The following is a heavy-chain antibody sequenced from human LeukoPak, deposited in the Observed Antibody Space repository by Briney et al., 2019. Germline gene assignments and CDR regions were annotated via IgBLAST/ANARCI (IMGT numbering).Heavy chain of an antibody. D-gene: IGHD2-2*01. V-gene: IGHV1-2*02. CDR2: INPNSGGT. CDR3: AREIKYCSSTSCPFDP. CDR1: GYTFTGYF. Sequence: ASVKVSCKASGYTFTGYFMHWVRQAPGQGLEWMGWINPNSGGTNYAQKFQGRVTMTRDTSISTAYMELSRLRSDDTAVYYCAREIKYCSSTSCPFDPWGQGTLVTVSS. J-gene: IGHJ5*02.